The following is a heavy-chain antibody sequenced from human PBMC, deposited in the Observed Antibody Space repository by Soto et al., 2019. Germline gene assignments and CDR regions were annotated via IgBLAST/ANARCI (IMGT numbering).Heavy chain of an antibody. CDR1: GLSITDSEMG. V-gene: IGHV2-26*01. CDR3: ARRHLAVAVSPWFDP. Sequence: QVTLKESGPVLVKPTETLTLRCTVSGLSITDSEMGVSWIRQPPGKALEWLAHIDSSDEKAYRTFLKSRLTISKDTSKSQIVLIMTNMDPADTATYYCARRHLAVAVSPWFDPWGQGILVTVSS. J-gene: IGHJ5*02. D-gene: IGHD3-16*01. CDR2: IDSSDEK.